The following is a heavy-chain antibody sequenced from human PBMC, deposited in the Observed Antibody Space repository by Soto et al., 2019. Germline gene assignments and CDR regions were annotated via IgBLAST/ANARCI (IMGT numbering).Heavy chain of an antibody. V-gene: IGHV1-69*01. Sequence: QVQLVQSGAEVKKPGSSVKVSCKASGGTFSSYAISWVRQAPGQGLEWMGGIIPIFGTANYAQKFQGRVTITADESTSKAYMELSSLRSEDTAVYYCARGRSIFGVVIITNYYYYGMDVWGQGTTVTVSS. D-gene: IGHD3-3*01. CDR2: IIPIFGTA. J-gene: IGHJ6*02. CDR3: ARGRSIFGVVIITNYYYYGMDV. CDR1: GGTFSSYA.